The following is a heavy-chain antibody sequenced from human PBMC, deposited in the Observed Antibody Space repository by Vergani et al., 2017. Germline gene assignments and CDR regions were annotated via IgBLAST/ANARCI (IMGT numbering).Heavy chain of an antibody. CDR3: ARGYGGNHDY. V-gene: IGHV3-30*03. CDR2: MSFDGRSK. Sequence: QVQLVESGGGVVQPGRSLRLSCAASGFTFSSHAMHWVRQAPGKTLEWVAVMSFDGRSKYYADSVKGRFTISRDNSKNTLYLQMNSLRAEDTAVYYCARGYGGNHDYWGQGTLVTVSS. CDR1: GFTFSSHA. J-gene: IGHJ4*02. D-gene: IGHD1-14*01.